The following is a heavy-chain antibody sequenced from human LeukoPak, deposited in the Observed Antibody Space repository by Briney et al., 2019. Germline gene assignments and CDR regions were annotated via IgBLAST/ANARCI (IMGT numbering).Heavy chain of an antibody. CDR3: ARSGAAPVPAAMDY. V-gene: IGHV3-30-3*01. CDR1: GFTFSSYA. J-gene: IGHJ4*02. CDR2: ISYDGSNK. Sequence: GGSLRLSCAASGFTFSSYAMHWVRQAPGKGLEWVAVISYDGSNKYYADSVKGRFTISRDNSKNTLYLQMNSLRAEDTAVYYCARSGAAPVPAAMDYWGQGTLVTVSS. D-gene: IGHD2-2*01.